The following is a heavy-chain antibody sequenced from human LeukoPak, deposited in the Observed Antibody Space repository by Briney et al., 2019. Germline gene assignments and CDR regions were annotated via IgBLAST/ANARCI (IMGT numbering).Heavy chain of an antibody. Sequence: ASVKVSCKASGYTSTSYYMHWVRQAPGQGLEWMGIINPSGGSTSYAQKFQGRVTMTRDTSTSTVYMELSSLRSEDTAVYYCAMYCSSTSCQDYWGQGTLVTVSS. D-gene: IGHD2-2*01. J-gene: IGHJ4*02. V-gene: IGHV1-46*01. CDR2: INPSGGST. CDR3: AMYCSSTSCQDY. CDR1: GYTSTSYY.